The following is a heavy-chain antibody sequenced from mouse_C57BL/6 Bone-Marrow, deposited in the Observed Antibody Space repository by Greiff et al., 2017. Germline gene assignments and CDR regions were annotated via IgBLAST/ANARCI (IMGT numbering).Heavy chain of an antibody. Sequence: EVKLMESGGGLVQPGGSLKLSCAASGFTFSDYGMAWVRQAPRKGPEWVAFISNLAYSIYYADTVTGRFTISRENAKNTLYLEMSSLRSEDTAMYYCARDGYAMDYWGQGTSVTVSS. CDR2: ISNLAYSI. CDR3: ARDGYAMDY. V-gene: IGHV5-15*01. J-gene: IGHJ4*01. CDR1: GFTFSDYG.